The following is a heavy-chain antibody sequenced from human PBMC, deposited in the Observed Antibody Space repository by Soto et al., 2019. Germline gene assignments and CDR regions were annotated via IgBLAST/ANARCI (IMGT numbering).Heavy chain of an antibody. CDR1: GASISSYY. CDR2: IYYRGST. V-gene: IGHV4-59*08. J-gene: IGHJ4*02. Sequence: QVQLQESGPGLVKPSETLSLTCTVSGASISSYYWSWIRQPPGKGLEWIGSIYYRGSTNYNPSLESRATISAGTSTTQFSLRLSSVTAADAAVYYCARLGGYTGYDPLDCWGQGTLVTVPS. D-gene: IGHD5-12*01. CDR3: ARLGGYTGYDPLDC.